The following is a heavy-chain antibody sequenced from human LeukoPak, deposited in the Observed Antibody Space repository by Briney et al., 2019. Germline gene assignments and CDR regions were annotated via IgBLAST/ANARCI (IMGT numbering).Heavy chain of an antibody. CDR2: INHSGST. CDR3: ARPPGIAAAWFYP. CDR1: GGPFSGYY. Sequence: SETLSLTCAVYGGPFSGYYWSWIRQPPGKGLEWIGEINHSGSTNYNPSLKSRVTISVDTSKDQLSLKVTSVTAADTAVYYCARPPGIAAAWFYPWGQGTLVTVSS. D-gene: IGHD6-13*01. V-gene: IGHV4-34*01. J-gene: IGHJ5*02.